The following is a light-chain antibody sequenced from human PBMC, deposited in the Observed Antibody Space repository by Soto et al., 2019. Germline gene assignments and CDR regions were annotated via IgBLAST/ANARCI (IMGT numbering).Light chain of an antibody. CDR3: NSYTGSSSRYV. V-gene: IGLV2-14*01. Sequence: QSALTQPASVSGSPGQSITISCTGTSSDVGAYNYVSWYQQHTGKAPKLMIYDVSNRPSGVSNRFSGSESDNTASLTISGLQAEDEADYYCNSYTGSSSRYVFGTGTKVTVL. CDR2: DVS. J-gene: IGLJ1*01. CDR1: SSDVGAYNY.